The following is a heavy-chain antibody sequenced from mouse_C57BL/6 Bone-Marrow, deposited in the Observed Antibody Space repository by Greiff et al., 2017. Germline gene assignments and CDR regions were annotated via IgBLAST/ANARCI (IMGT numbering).Heavy chain of an antibody. CDR2: ISGGGCNT. J-gene: IGHJ1*03. D-gene: IGHD1-1*01. CDR1: GFTFSSYT. V-gene: IGHV5-9*01. CDR3: SRQVTTVLATKYFDV. Sequence: EVQLQESGGGLVKPGGSLKLSCAASGFTFSSYTMSWVRQTPEKRLQWVAAISGGGCNTSYPDSVKGRFTISRDNDKNILYLQMSSLRSEDTALYYCSRQVTTVLATKYFDVWGTGTTVTVSS.